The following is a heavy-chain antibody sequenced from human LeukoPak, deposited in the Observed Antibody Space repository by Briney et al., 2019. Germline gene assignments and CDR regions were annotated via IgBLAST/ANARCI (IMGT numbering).Heavy chain of an antibody. Sequence: SETLPLTCTVSGGSIGSYYWSWIRQPPGKGLEWIGYIYYSGSTNYNPSLKSRVTISVDTSKNQFSLKLSSVTAADTAVYYCASSGGYYFDYWGQGTWSPSPQ. V-gene: IGHV4-59*01. CDR1: GGSIGSYY. CDR2: IYYSGST. J-gene: IGHJ4*02. CDR3: ASSGGYYFDY.